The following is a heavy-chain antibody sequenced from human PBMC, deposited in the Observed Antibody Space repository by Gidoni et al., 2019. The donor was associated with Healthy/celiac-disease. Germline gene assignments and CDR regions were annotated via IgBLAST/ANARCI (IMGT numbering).Heavy chain of an antibody. CDR2: IGTAADP. Sequence: EVQLVESGGGLVQPGGSLRLSCAAAGFTFRSYDMHWVRQATGKGLEWVSTIGTAADPYYAGSVKGRFTISRENDKNSLYLQMNSLRAGDTAVYYCARGNYDSSGQDHWFDPWGQGTLVTVSS. J-gene: IGHJ5*02. CDR1: GFTFRSYD. CDR3: ARGNYDSSGQDHWFDP. V-gene: IGHV3-13*05. D-gene: IGHD3-22*01.